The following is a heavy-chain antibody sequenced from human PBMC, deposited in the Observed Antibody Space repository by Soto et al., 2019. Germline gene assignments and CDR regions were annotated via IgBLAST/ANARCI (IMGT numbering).Heavy chain of an antibody. V-gene: IGHV1-69*01. CDR2: IIPIFGTA. Sequence: QVQLVQSGAEVRKPGSSVRVSCKASGGSFNRHTISWVRQAPGQGLAWMGGIIPIFGTANHAQKFQGRVTIIADEATSTVYMEVSSLRSDDTAIYYCARGWGYDSTDYYYAYWGQGTLVIVSS. D-gene: IGHD3-22*01. CDR3: ARGWGYDSTDYYYAY. J-gene: IGHJ4*02. CDR1: GGSFNRHT.